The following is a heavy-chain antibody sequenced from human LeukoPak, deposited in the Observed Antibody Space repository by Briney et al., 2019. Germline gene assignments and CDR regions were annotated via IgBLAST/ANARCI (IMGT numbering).Heavy chain of an antibody. CDR2: IKQDGSEK. Sequence: PGGSLRLSCAASGFTFSSYWMSWVRQAPGKGLEWVANIKQDGSEKYYVDSVKGRFTISRDNAKNSLYLQMNSLRAEDTGVYYCARDRSSGYYDYWGQGTLVTVSS. CDR1: GFTFSSYW. CDR3: ARDRSSGYYDY. J-gene: IGHJ4*02. D-gene: IGHD3-22*01. V-gene: IGHV3-7*01.